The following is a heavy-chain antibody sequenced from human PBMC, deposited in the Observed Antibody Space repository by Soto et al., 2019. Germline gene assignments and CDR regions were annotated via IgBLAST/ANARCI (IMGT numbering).Heavy chain of an antibody. V-gene: IGHV4-28*03. CDR2: IYYSGST. CDR3: ARDALTGYYYEK. Sequence: PSETLSLTCAVSGYSISSSNWWGWFRQPPGKGLEWIGYIYYSGSTSYNPSLKSRVSISVDKSKNQFSLKLSSVTAADTAVYYCARDALTGYYYEKWGRGTLVTAPQ. J-gene: IGHJ4*02. CDR1: GYSISSSNW. D-gene: IGHD3-22*01.